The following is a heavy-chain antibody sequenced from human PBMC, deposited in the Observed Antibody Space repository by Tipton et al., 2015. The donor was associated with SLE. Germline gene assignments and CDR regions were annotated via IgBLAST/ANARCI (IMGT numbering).Heavy chain of an antibody. CDR3: ARSDSSGWFQH. V-gene: IGHV3-74*01. Sequence: SLRLSCGASGFIFNNHWMQWVRQAQGKGMVWVSRINGDGSNTNYADSVKGRFTISRDNAKNTLYLQMNSPRAEDTAVYYCARSDSSGWFQHWGQGTLVTVSS. CDR2: INGDGSNT. J-gene: IGHJ1*01. D-gene: IGHD3-22*01. CDR1: GFIFNNHW.